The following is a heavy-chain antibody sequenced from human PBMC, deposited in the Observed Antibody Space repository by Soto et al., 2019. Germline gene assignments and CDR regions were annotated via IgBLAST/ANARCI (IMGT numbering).Heavy chain of an antibody. CDR3: ASTVTSTDWFPDDAFEI. D-gene: IGHD4-17*01. J-gene: IGHJ3*02. CDR2: IWYDGSNK. V-gene: IGHV3-33*01. Sequence: QVQLVESGGGVVQPGRSLRLSCAASGFTFSSYGMHWVRQAPGMGLERVAVIWYDGSNKYYADSVKGRFTISRDNSKNTLYLQMNSLRADDTAVYYCASTVTSTDWFPDDAFEIWGQWTMVTVSS. CDR1: GFTFSSYG.